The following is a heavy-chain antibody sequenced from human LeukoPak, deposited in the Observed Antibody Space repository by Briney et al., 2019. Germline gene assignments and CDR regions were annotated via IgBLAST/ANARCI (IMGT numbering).Heavy chain of an antibody. Sequence: GGSLRLSCAASGFTFSDYYMSWFRQAPGKGLEWVSYVTTDGSTIHYADSVKGRFTISRDSARNSLFLQMNSLRAEDTAVYYCATSSGSSAWGQGTLVTVSS. CDR2: VTTDGSTI. V-gene: IGHV3-11*01. J-gene: IGHJ5*02. D-gene: IGHD3-10*01. CDR3: ATSSGSSA. CDR1: GFTFSDYY.